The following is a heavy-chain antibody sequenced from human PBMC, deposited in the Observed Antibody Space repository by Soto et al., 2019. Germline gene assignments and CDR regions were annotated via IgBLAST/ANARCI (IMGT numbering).Heavy chain of an antibody. CDR1: GGSISRGGYS. J-gene: IGHJ4*02. Sequence: ASETLSLTCAVSGGSISRGGYSWSWIRQPPGKGLEWIGYIYHSGSTYYNPSLKSRVTISIDTSKNQLSLKLSSVTAADTAVYYCARHSPDFDWLSQFDYWGQGTLVTGSS. V-gene: IGHV4-30-2*01. CDR3: ARHSPDFDWLSQFDY. CDR2: IYHSGST. D-gene: IGHD3-9*01.